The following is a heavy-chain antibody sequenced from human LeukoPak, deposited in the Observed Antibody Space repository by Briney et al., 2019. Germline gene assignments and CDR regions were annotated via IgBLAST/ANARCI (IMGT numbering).Heavy chain of an antibody. J-gene: IGHJ4*02. CDR2: IIPILGIA. CDR3: ARDSDSSTGSRRLDY. V-gene: IGHV1-69*04. CDR1: GGTFSSYA. Sequence: SMKVSCKASGGTFSSYAISWVRQAPGQGLEWMGRIIPILGIANYAQKFQGRVTITADKSTSTAYMELSSLRSEDTAVYYCARDSDSSTGSRRLDYWGQGTLVTVSS. D-gene: IGHD6-19*01.